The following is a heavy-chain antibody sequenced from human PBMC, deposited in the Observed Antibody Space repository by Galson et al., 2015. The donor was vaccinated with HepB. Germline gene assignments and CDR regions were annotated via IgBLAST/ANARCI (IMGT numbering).Heavy chain of an antibody. D-gene: IGHD4-23*01. CDR2: IYPADSDI. CDR1: GHSFTNYW. CDR3: ARLGTSYYYGLDV. J-gene: IGHJ6*02. V-gene: IGHV5-51*01. Sequence: QSGAEVKKPGESLKISCKGSGHSFTNYWIAWVRQMPGKGLEWMGIIYPADSDIRYSPSFQGQVTFSADKSISTAYLQWSSLKASDTAMYYCARLGTSYYYGLDVWGQGTADTVSS.